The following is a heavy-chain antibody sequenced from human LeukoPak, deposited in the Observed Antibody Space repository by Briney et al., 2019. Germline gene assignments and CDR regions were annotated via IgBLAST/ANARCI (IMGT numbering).Heavy chain of an antibody. D-gene: IGHD3-22*01. CDR2: INHSGST. J-gene: IGHJ4*02. CDR3: AREGDDSSGYYYDY. V-gene: IGHV4-34*01. CDR1: GGSFSGYY. Sequence: PSETLSLTCAVYGGSFSGYYWSWIRQPPGKGLEWIGEINHSGSTNYNPSLKSRVTISVDTSKNQFSLKLSSVTAADTAVYYCAREGDDSSGYYYDYWGQGTLVTVSS.